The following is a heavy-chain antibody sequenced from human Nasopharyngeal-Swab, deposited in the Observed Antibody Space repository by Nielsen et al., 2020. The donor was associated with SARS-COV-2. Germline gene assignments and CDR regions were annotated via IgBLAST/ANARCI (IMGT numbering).Heavy chain of an antibody. D-gene: IGHD3-3*01. Sequence: SLKISCAASGFTFDDYAMHWVRQAPGKGLEWVLGISWNSGSIGYADSVKGRFTISRDNAKNSLYLQMNSLRAEDTALYYCAKDLSITIFGVVTYGMDVWGQGTTVTVSS. V-gene: IGHV3-9*01. CDR3: AKDLSITIFGVVTYGMDV. CDR1: GFTFDDYA. J-gene: IGHJ6*02. CDR2: ISWNSGSI.